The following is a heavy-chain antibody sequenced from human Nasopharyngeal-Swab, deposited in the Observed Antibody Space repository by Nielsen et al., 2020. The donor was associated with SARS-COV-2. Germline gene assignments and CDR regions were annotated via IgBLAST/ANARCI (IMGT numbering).Heavy chain of an antibody. CDR2: LYYTGGT. D-gene: IGHD3-9*01. CDR1: GGSITTHF. Sequence: SETLSLTCTVSGGSITTHFWSWFRQPPGQGLEWIAYLYYTGGTYYNPSLKSRVTMSVDTSKNQFSLNLTSVTAADTAVYYCARGDYDVLTGYYSGLDYWGQGSLVTVSS. J-gene: IGHJ4*02. CDR3: ARGDYDVLTGYYSGLDY. V-gene: IGHV4-59*11.